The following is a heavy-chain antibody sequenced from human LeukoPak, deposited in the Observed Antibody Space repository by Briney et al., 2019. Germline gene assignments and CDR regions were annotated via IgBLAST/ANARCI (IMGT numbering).Heavy chain of an antibody. D-gene: IGHD1-14*01. Sequence: GGSLRLSCAASGFTFSNYWMGWVRQATGKGLEWVVNINEDGSEKYYVDSVKGRFTISRDNAKKSLYLQMNSLRAEDTAVYYCGRVDLRTFHHNYYMDVWGKGTTVTVSS. V-gene: IGHV3-7*01. J-gene: IGHJ6*03. CDR1: GFTFSNYW. CDR3: GRVDLRTFHHNYYMDV. CDR2: INEDGSEK.